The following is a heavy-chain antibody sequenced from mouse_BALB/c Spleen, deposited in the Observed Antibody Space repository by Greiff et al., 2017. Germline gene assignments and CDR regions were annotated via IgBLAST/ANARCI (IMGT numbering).Heavy chain of an antibody. CDR2: IDPENGNT. D-gene: IGHD1-1*02. V-gene: IGHV14-1*02. Sequence: EVKLMESGAELVRPGALVKLSCKASGFNIKDYYMHWVKQRPEQGLEWIGWIDPENGNTIYDPKFQGKASITADTSSNTAYLQLSSLTSEDTAVYYCARGSYGGFAYWGQGTLVTVSA. J-gene: IGHJ3*01. CDR3: ARGSYGGFAY. CDR1: GFNIKDYY.